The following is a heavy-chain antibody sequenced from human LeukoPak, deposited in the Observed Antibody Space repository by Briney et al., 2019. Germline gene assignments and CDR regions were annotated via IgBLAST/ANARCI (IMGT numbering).Heavy chain of an antibody. V-gene: IGHV3-30*18. J-gene: IGHJ4*02. CDR2: ISFDGSNK. CDR1: GFTFSRYG. D-gene: IGHD3-22*01. Sequence: GGSLRLSCAASGFTFSRYGRLWVRQAPGKGREWVALISFDGSNKYYADSVKGRFTISRDNSKNTLYLQMNSLRADDSAVYYCAKGYYDSNGSFYYFDHWGQGTLVTVSS. CDR3: AKGYYDSNGSFYYFDH.